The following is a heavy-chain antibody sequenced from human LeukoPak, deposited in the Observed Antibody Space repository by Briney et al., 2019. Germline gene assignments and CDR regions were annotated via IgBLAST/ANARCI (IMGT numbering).Heavy chain of an antibody. V-gene: IGHV4-4*09. D-gene: IGHD5-12*01. CDR3: ARRGYSGYDDY. Sequence: SETLSLTCTVSGGSISSYYWSWIRQPPGKGLEWIGYIYTSGSTNYNPSLKSRVTISVDTSKNQFSLKLSSVTAADTAVYYCARRGYSGYDDYWGQGTLVTVPS. J-gene: IGHJ4*02. CDR1: GGSISSYY. CDR2: IYTSGST.